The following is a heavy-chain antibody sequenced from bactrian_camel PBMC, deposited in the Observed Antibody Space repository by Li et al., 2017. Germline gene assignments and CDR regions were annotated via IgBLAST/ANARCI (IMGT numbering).Heavy chain of an antibody. Sequence: QVQLVESGGGSVEAGGSLTLSCALSGDTVSSTDMVWFRQGPGKEREGVAYIYAFSGNTRYSDSVGGRFTISRDNANNAVYLQMNSLKPEDTAMYCCAADPMDYCTIRKVTAHHFGYWGQGT. CDR3: AADPMDYCTIRKVTAHHFGY. CDR2: IYAFSGNT. CDR1: GDTVSSTD. D-gene: IGHD1*01. J-gene: IGHJ6*01. V-gene: IGHV3-3*01.